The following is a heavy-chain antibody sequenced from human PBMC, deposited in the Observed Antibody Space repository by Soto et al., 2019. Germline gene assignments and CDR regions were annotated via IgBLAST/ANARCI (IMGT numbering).Heavy chain of an antibody. V-gene: IGHV3-64*01. CDR3: ARTSGYGFDY. J-gene: IGHJ4*02. Sequence: EVQLVESGGGLVQPGGSLRLSCADSGFTFSSYAMHWVRQAPGKGLEYVSVISSNGGSTYYANSVKGRFTISRDNSKNTLHLQMGSLRAEDMAVYYCARTSGYGFDYWCQGTLVTGSS. D-gene: IGHD5-12*01. CDR1: GFTFSSYA. CDR2: ISSNGGST.